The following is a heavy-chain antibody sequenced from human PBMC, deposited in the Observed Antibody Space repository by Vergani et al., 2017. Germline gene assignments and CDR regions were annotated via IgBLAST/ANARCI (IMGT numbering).Heavy chain of an antibody. V-gene: IGHV1-18*04. J-gene: IGHJ6*02. CDR2: NSAHNGNT. D-gene: IGHD2-2*01. CDR3: ARDPDIVVVAATPYYNYYYCMDV. CDR1: GYTFISYG. Sequence: QVQLVQSGAEVKKPGASVKVSCKASGYTFISYGISWVRQAPGQGLEWMGWNSAHNGNTNYPQKLQGRVTMPTETSTSTAYMELRSLKSDDRAVYYWARDPDIVVVAATPYYNYYYCMDVWSQGSTVTVSS.